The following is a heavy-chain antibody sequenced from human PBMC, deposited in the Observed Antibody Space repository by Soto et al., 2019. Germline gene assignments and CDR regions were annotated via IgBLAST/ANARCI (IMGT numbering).Heavy chain of an antibody. V-gene: IGHV3-21*01. J-gene: IGHJ4*02. CDR1: GFTFSSYS. CDR2: ISSSSSYI. Sequence: EVQLVESGGGLVKPGGSLRLSCAASGFTFSSYSMNWVRQAPGKGLEWVSSISSSSSYIYYADSVKGRFTISRDNAKNSLYLQMNSLRAEDTAVYYCAREGRYYYGSGSGSDYWGQGTLVSVSS. CDR3: AREGRYYYGSGSGSDY. D-gene: IGHD3-10*01.